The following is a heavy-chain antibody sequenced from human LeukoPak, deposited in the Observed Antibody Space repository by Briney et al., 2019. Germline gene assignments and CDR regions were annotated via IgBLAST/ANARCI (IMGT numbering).Heavy chain of an antibody. J-gene: IGHJ4*02. V-gene: IGHV4-59*08. CDR3: ARRGSSGLFDY. CDR1: GGSISSYY. CDR2: IYYSGST. D-gene: IGHD6-19*01. Sequence: SETLSLTCTVSGGSISSYYWSWIRQPPGKGLEWIGYIYYSGSTNYNPSLKSRVTISVDASKNQFSLKLSSVTAADTAVYYCARRGSSGLFDYWGQGTLVTVSS.